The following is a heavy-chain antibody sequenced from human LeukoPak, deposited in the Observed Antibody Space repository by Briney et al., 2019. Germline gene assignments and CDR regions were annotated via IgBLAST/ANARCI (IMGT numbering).Heavy chain of an antibody. CDR1: GVSISSGGYS. CDR2: IYHSGNT. Sequence: SETLSLTCAVSGVSISSGGYSWSWIRQPPGKGLEWIGYIYHSGNTYYNPSLKSRVTISVDRSKNQFSLNLSSATAADTAVYYCARGSSGGDLGYWGQETLVSVSS. D-gene: IGHD2-21*01. J-gene: IGHJ4*02. CDR3: ARGSSGGDLGY. V-gene: IGHV4-30-2*01.